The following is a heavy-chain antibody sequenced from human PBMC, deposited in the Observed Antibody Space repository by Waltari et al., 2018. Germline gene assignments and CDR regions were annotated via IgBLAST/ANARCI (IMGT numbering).Heavy chain of an antibody. V-gene: IGHV3-53*02. D-gene: IGHD3-10*01. J-gene: IGHJ4*02. CDR1: GFTVSSNY. Sequence: EVQLVETGGGLIQPGGSLRLSCAASGFTVSSNYMSWVRQAPGKGLEWVSVIYSGGSTYYVDSVKGRFTISRDNSKNTLYLQMNSLRAEDTAVYYCARGPWGYGSGSYVDYWGQGTLVTVSS. CDR2: IYSGGST. CDR3: ARGPWGYGSGSYVDY.